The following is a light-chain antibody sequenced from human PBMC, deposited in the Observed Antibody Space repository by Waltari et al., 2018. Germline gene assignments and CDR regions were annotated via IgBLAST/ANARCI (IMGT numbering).Light chain of an antibody. CDR3: CSYIGSNMLV. J-gene: IGLJ3*02. V-gene: IGLV2-23*02. CDR2: EVT. Sequence: QSALTQPASVSGSPGQSRTIPCTGTGNDFGRYDLPSWYHQHPGQAPRLIIYEVTKRPAGVSSRFSGSKSGNTASLTISGLQAEDEAKYFCCSYIGSNMLVFGGGTNLTVL. CDR1: GNDFGRYDL.